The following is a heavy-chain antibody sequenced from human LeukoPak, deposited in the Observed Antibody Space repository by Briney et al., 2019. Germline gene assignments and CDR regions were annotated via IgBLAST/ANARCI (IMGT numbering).Heavy chain of an antibody. CDR2: IYYSGST. J-gene: IGHJ5*02. CDR3: VRGPYGASISNWFDP. Sequence: SETLSLTCAVSGDSISSYYWSWIRQPPGKGLEWIGYIYYSGSTNYNPSLKSRVTISVDTSKNQFSLKLSSVTAADTAVYYCVRGPYGASISNWFDPWGQGLLVTVSS. CDR1: GDSISSYY. D-gene: IGHD4/OR15-4a*01. V-gene: IGHV4-59*01.